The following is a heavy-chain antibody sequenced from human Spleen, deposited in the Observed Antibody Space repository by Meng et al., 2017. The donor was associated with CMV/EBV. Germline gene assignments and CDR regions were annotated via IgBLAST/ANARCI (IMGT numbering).Heavy chain of an antibody. V-gene: IGHV3-30*04. Sequence: CAGSGFTFSNFAMHWARQAPGKGLEWVAVISYDGGNESYADSAKGRFTISRDNSKNMLYLHMNSLRAEDTAVYYCARDHRRISSFLDYWGQGTLVTVSS. D-gene: IGHD3-3*02. CDR1: GFTFSNFA. CDR3: ARDHRRISSFLDY. CDR2: ISYDGGNE. J-gene: IGHJ4*02.